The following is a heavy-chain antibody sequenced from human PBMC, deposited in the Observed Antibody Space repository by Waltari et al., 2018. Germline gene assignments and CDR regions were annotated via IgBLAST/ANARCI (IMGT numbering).Heavy chain of an antibody. CDR3: ARITIFGVVITGGFDP. J-gene: IGHJ5*02. CDR1: GGSISSSSYY. CDR2: IYYSGST. V-gene: IGHV4-39*01. D-gene: IGHD3-3*01. Sequence: QLQLQESGPGLVKPSETLSLTCTVSGGSISSSSYYWGWIRQPPGKGLEWIGSIYYSGSTYYNPSLKSRVTISVDTSKNQFSLKLSSVTAADTAVYYCARITIFGVVITGGFDPWGQGTLVTVSS.